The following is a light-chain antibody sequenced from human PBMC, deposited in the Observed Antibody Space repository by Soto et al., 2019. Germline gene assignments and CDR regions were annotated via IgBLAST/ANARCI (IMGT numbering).Light chain of an antibody. CDR1: QSVSSN. Sequence: EIVMTQSPATLSVSPGERATLSCRASQSVSSNLAWYQQKPGQTPRLLIYGASTRATGIPVRFSGSGSGTEFTLTISSLQSEDFAVYHCQQYNNWPRTFGQGTKVEIK. CDR2: GAS. V-gene: IGKV3-15*01. J-gene: IGKJ1*01. CDR3: QQYNNWPRT.